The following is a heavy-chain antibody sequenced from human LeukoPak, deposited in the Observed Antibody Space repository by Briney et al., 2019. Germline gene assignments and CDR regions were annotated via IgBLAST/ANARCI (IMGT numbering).Heavy chain of an antibody. D-gene: IGHD1-26*01. V-gene: IGHV3-7*01. Sequence: GSLRLSCAASEFTFSSYWMSWVRQAPGKGLEWVANIKQDGSEKYYVDSVKGRFTISRDNAKNSLYLQMNSLRAEDTVVYYCARDKIVGATNFDYWGQGTLVTVSS. CDR3: ARDKIVGATNFDY. CDR2: IKQDGSEK. J-gene: IGHJ4*02. CDR1: EFTFSSYW.